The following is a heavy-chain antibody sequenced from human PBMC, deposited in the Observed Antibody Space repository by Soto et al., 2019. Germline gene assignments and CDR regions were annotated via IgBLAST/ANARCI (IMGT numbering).Heavy chain of an antibody. CDR1: GFTFSSDC. CDR3: ARERTSKGGMDI. CDR2: IISGGTRV. V-gene: IGHV3-74*01. J-gene: IGHJ6*02. Sequence: GSLSLSCAASGFTFSSDCMNWVRQSPGKGLEWVSRIISGGTRVSYADSVKGRFIITRDNAKNTLYLEMHSLTADDTAVYYCARERTSKGGMDIWGQGTTVTVSS.